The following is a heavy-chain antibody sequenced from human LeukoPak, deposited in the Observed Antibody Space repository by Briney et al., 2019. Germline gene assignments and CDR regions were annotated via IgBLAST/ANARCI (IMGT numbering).Heavy chain of an antibody. CDR2: ISNSGGSA. CDR3: ANEIRPNDY. D-gene: IGHD4-17*01. V-gene: IGHV3-23*01. Sequence: GGSLRLSCAASGFIFNNYAMSWVRQAPGKGLEWVSGISNSGGSAHYGDSVKGRFTISRDNSKKTVYLQMNSLRAEDTAVYYCANEIRPNDYWGQGTLVTVSS. CDR1: GFIFNNYA. J-gene: IGHJ4*02.